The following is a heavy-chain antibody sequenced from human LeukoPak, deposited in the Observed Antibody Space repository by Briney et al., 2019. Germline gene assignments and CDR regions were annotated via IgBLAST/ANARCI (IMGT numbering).Heavy chain of an antibody. D-gene: IGHD2-15*01. CDR1: GYSFTSYW. Sequence: GESLKISCKGSGYSFTSYWIGWVRQMPGKGLEWMGIIYPGDSDTRYSPSFQGQVTISADKSISTAYLQWSSLKASDTAMYYCARYCSGGSCHPYYGMDVWGKGTTVTVSS. V-gene: IGHV5-51*01. CDR3: ARYCSGGSCHPYYGMDV. CDR2: IYPGDSDT. J-gene: IGHJ6*04.